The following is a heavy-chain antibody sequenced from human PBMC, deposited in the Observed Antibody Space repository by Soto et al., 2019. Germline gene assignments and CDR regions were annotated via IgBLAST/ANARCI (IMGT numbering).Heavy chain of an antibody. J-gene: IGHJ6*03. Sequence: GGSLRLSCAASGFTFSSYSMNWVRQAPGKGLEWVSSISSSSSYIYYADSVKGRFTISRDNAKNSLYLQMNSLRAEDTAVYYCARERSPDTAMVADYYYYMDVWGKGTTVTVSS. V-gene: IGHV3-21*01. D-gene: IGHD5-18*01. CDR3: ARERSPDTAMVADYYYYMDV. CDR2: ISSSSSYI. CDR1: GFTFSSYS.